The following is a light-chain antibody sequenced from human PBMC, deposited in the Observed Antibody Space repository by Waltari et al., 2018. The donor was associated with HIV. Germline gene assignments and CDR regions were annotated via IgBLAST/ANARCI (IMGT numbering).Light chain of an antibody. CDR2: SNN. CDR1: RSNLGSNT. V-gene: IGLV1-44*01. J-gene: IGLJ3*02. Sequence: QSVLTQPPSASGTPGPRFTISCSASRSNLGSNTLNWYQHLPGPAPKLLIYSNNQRPSGVPDRFSGSKSGTSASLAISGLQSEDEADYYCAAWDDSLNGWVFGGGTKLTVL. CDR3: AAWDDSLNGWV.